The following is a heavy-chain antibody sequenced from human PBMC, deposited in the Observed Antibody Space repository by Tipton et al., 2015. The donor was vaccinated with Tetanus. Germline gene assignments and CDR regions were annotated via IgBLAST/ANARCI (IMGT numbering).Heavy chain of an antibody. D-gene: IGHD3-3*01. CDR3: ARHFGEMLYAPFRFDP. J-gene: IGHJ5*02. V-gene: IGHV5-51*01. CDR2: IYPGDSDT. CDR1: GYFFDTHW. Sequence: QSGAEVKKPGESLKISCKTSGYFFDTHWIAWVRQMPGKGLEWMGIIYPGDSDTRYSPSFQGQVTMSVDRSTATAYLQWGSLKASDTAIYYCARHFGEMLYAPFRFDPWGQGTLVTVSS.